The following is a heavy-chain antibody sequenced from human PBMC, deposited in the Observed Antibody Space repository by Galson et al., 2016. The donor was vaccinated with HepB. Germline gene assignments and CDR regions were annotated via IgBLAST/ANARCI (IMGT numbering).Heavy chain of an antibody. CDR1: GFTFSTYA. CDR3: AKYRSATYYTDYFKY. Sequence: SLRLSCAASGFTFSTYAMTWVRQAPGKGLEWVATISGSGGSIYYADSVKGRFTISRDNSKNTLFLQMKSLRDEDTALCYCAKYRSATYYTDYFKYWGQGTLVTVSS. D-gene: IGHD1-26*01. CDR2: ISGSGGSI. V-gene: IGHV3-23*01. J-gene: IGHJ4*02.